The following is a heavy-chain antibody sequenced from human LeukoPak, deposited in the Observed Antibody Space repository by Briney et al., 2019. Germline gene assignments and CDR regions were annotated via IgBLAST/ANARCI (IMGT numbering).Heavy chain of an antibody. D-gene: IGHD5-12*01. J-gene: IGHJ4*02. CDR1: RFTFNTYW. V-gene: IGHV3-74*01. CDR3: AKDDAWLRYAC. Sequence: GGSLRLSCAASRFTFNTYWMHWVRQAPGKGLVWVSRIDSDGYSTAYADSVKGRFTVSRDNFKNTLYLQMNSLRTEDTAVYFCAKDDAWLRYACWGPGTLVTVSS. CDR2: IDSDGYST.